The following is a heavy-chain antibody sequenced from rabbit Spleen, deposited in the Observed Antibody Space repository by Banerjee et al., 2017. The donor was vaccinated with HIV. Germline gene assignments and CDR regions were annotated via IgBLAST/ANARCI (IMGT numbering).Heavy chain of an antibody. D-gene: IGHD6-1*01. Sequence: QQLVESGGGLVKPGASLTLTCKASGFSFSSGYYMCWVRQAPGKGLEWIACIYADVGGTTYYANWAKGRFTISKTSSTTVTLQLNSLTAADTATYFCARDGVDYVNAADSNLWGQGTLVTVS. CDR2: IYADVGGTT. J-gene: IGHJ4*01. V-gene: IGHV1S40*01. CDR3: ARDGVDYVNAADSNL. CDR1: GFSFSSGYY.